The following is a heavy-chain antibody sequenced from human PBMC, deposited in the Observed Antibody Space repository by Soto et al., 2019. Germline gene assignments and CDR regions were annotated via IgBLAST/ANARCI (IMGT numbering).Heavy chain of an antibody. V-gene: IGHV3-20*02. J-gene: IGHJ5*02. D-gene: IGHD2-15*01. Sequence: GGSLRLSFAASGFTFDDYCMSWVRQAPGKGLEWVSGINWNGGSTGYADSVKGRFTISRDNAKNSLYLQMNSLRAEDTALYHCARDIYCSGGSCYSVPHSPWSDPWGQGTLVTVSS. CDR3: ARDIYCSGGSCYSVPHSPWSDP. CDR1: GFTFDDYC. CDR2: INWNGGST.